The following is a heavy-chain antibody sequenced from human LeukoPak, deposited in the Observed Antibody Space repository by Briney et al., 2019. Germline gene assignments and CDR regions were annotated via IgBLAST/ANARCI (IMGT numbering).Heavy chain of an antibody. V-gene: IGHV1-18*01. CDR3: ARDRRDNWNGDAFDI. CDR1: GYTFTSYG. D-gene: IGHD1-1*01. J-gene: IGHJ3*02. Sequence: ASVKVSCKASGYTFTSYGISGVRQAPGQGLEWMGWISAYNGNTNYAQKLQGRVTMTTDTSTSTAYMELRSLRSDDTAVYYCARDRRDNWNGDAFDIWGQGTMVTVSS. CDR2: ISAYNGNT.